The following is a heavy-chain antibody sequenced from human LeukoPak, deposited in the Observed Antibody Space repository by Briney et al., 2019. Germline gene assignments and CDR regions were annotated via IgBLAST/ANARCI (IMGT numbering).Heavy chain of an antibody. CDR2: INHRGST. CDR3: ARATWGSYRYPPHFDY. CDR1: GGSFSGYY. D-gene: IGHD3-16*02. J-gene: IGHJ4*02. V-gene: IGHV4-34*01. Sequence: SETLSLTCAVYGGSFSGYYWSWIRQPPGKGQEWIGEINHRGSTNYNPSLKSRVTIAVDTSKNQFSLKLSSVTAADTAVCYCARATWGSYRYPPHFDYWGQGTLVTVSS.